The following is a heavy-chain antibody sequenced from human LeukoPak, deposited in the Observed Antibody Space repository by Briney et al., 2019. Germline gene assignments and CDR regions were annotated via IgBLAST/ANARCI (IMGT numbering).Heavy chain of an antibody. J-gene: IGHJ5*02. CDR2: ISSSSSYI. D-gene: IGHD4-17*01. V-gene: IGHV3-21*01. Sequence: GGSLRLSCAASGFTFSSYSMNWVRQAPGKGLDWVSSISSSSSYIYYADSVKGRFTISRDNAKNSLYLQMNSLRAEDTAVYYCARDQYGAYWFDPWGQGTLVTVSS. CDR1: GFTFSSYS. CDR3: ARDQYGAYWFDP.